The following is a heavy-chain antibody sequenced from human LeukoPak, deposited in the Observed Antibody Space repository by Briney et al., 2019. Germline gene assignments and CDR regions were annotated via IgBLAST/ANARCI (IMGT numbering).Heavy chain of an antibody. Sequence: GGSLRLSCAASGFTFSDYYMSWIRQAPGEGLEWVSYISSSGSTIYYADSVKGRFTISRDNAKNSLYLQMNSLRAEDTAVYYCARDSSTVVTSGDYWGQGTLVTVSS. J-gene: IGHJ4*02. CDR2: ISSSGSTI. D-gene: IGHD4-23*01. CDR1: GFTFSDYY. V-gene: IGHV3-11*04. CDR3: ARDSSTVVTSGDY.